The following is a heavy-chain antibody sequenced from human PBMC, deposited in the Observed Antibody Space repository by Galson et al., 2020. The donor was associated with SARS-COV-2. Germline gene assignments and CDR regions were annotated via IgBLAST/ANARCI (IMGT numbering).Heavy chain of an antibody. CDR3: AKGAGERVTVFGVIPLGHFDY. CDR1: GFTFSDYA. V-gene: IGHV3-23*01. D-gene: IGHD3-3*01. J-gene: IGHJ4*02. Sequence: GGSLRLSCTASGFTFSDYAMTWVRQAPGKGLEWVSSVSGSARRTYYADSVKGRISISRDNSKNTVFLEIDRLRAEDSAIYFCAKGAGERVTVFGVIPLGHFDYWGQGTLVTVSS. CDR2: VSGSARRT.